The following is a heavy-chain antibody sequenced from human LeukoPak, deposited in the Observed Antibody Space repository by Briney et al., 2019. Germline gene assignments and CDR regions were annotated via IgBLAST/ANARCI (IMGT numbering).Heavy chain of an antibody. CDR2: IYSSGTT. CDR3: ARHSYGGNKDFDF. J-gene: IGHJ4*02. V-gene: IGHV4-39*01. Sequence: SETLSLTCGVSGGSISNTNWWSWVRQPPGQGLEWIGTIYSSGTTYYNPSLKSRVTISVDTSKNQFSLRVTSVTAADTAVYYCARHSYGGNKDFDFWGQGTLVTVSS. D-gene: IGHD4-23*01. CDR1: GGSISNTNW.